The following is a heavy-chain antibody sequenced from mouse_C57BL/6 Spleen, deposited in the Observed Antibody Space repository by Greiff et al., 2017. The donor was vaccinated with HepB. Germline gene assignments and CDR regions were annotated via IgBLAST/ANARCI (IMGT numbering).Heavy chain of an antibody. CDR2: ISSGGSYT. Sequence: EVMLVESGGDLVKPGGSLKLSCAASGFTFSSYGMSWVRQTPDKRLEWVATISSGGSYTYYPDSVKGRFTISRDNAKNTLYLQMSSLKSEDTAMYYCARQGITTVVAPVDYWGQGTSVTVSS. J-gene: IGHJ4*01. D-gene: IGHD1-1*01. CDR3: ARQGITTVVAPVDY. V-gene: IGHV5-6*02. CDR1: GFTFSSYG.